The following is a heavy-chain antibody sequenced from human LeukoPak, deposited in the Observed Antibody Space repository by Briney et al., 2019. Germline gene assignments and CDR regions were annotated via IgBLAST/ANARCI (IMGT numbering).Heavy chain of an antibody. CDR3: ARGCDTNCFFNDY. CDR1: GFTFNTYT. J-gene: IGHJ4*02. Sequence: GGSLRLSSAASGFTFNTYTMNWVRQAPGKGMEWVSYISSSSGSIYYADSVKGRFSISRDNAKSSVSLHMNSLRDEDTAVYYCARGCDTNCFFNDYWGQGALVTVSS. V-gene: IGHV3-48*02. D-gene: IGHD2-8*01. CDR2: ISSSSGSI.